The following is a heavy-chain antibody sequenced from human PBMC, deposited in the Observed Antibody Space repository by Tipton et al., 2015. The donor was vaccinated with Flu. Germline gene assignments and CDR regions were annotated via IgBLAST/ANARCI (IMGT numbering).Heavy chain of an antibody. J-gene: IGHJ6*02. CDR1: GGSISSSSYY. D-gene: IGHD1-1*01. Sequence: LRLSCTVSGGSISSSSYYWGWIRQPPGKGLEWIGSIYYSGNTYYNPSLKSRVTISVDSSKNEFSLTLASLTAADTAVYYCARDLWNDRRAYYYYGVDVWGQGTTVTVSS. V-gene: IGHV4-39*07. CDR3: ARDLWNDRRAYYYYGVDV. CDR2: IYYSGNT.